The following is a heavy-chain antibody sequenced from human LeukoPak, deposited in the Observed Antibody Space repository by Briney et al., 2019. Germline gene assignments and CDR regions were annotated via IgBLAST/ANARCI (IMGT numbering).Heavy chain of an antibody. CDR3: ARHLNNCGDDCYIFDY. V-gene: IGHV4-59*08. Sequence: SGTLSLTCTVSGGSISSYYWSWIRQPPGKGLEWMGYIYYSGSTNYNPSLKSRVTISVDTSKNQFSLRVSSVTAADTAVYYCARHLNNCGDDCYIFDYWGEGTLVTLST. D-gene: IGHD2-21*01. J-gene: IGHJ4*02. CDR2: IYYSGST. CDR1: GGSISSYY.